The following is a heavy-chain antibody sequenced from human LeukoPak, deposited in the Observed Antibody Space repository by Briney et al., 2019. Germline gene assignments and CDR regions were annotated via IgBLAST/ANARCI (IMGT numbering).Heavy chain of an antibody. CDR2: IYSGGST. D-gene: IGHD5-24*01. V-gene: IGHV3-66*01. Sequence: GGSLRLSCAASGFTVSSNYMSWVRQAPGKGLEWVSVIYSGGSTYYADSVKGRFTISRDNSKNTLYLQMNSLRAEDTAVYYCAKTHRGGLATSHFDYWGQGTLVTVSS. CDR1: GFTVSSNY. J-gene: IGHJ4*02. CDR3: AKTHRGGLATSHFDY.